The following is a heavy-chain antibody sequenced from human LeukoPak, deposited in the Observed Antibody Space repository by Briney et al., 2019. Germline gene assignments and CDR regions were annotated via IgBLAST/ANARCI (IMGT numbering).Heavy chain of an antibody. CDR2: ISAGNGNT. V-gene: IGHV1-3*01. D-gene: IGHD1-26*01. CDR3: ARDSGSGNNDY. J-gene: IGHJ4*02. CDR1: GYTFTSYA. Sequence: ASVTVSCTASGYTFTSYAIHWVRQAPRQRLEWMGWISAGNGNTKYSQNFQGRVTFISNTSATTAFMELSSLRSEDAAVYYCARDSGSGNNDYWGQGTLVAVSS.